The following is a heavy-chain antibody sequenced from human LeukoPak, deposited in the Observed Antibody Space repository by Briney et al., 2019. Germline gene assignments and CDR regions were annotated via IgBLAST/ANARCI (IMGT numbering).Heavy chain of an antibody. V-gene: IGHV3-64*02. D-gene: IGHD1-26*01. J-gene: IGHJ4*02. Sequence: GGSLRLSCAASGFSFSTYAMHWVRQGPGKGLEYISSISSNGGSTYYADSVKGRFTISRDNSKNTLFRQMGSLRAEDMAVYYCTRSNNIVGATYFDYWGQGTLVTVSS. CDR1: GFSFSTYA. CDR2: ISSNGGST. CDR3: TRSNNIVGATYFDY.